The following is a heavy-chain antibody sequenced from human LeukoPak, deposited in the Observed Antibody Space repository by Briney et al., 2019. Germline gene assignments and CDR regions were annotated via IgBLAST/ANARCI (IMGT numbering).Heavy chain of an antibody. CDR1: GGSFSGYH. J-gene: IGHJ3*02. Sequence: SETLSLTCAVYGGSFSGYHWSWIRQPPGKGLEWIGEINHSGSTNYNPSLKSRVTISVDTSKNQFSLKLSSVTAADTAVYYCARDRRRYYGSGLHAFDIWGQGTMVTVSS. CDR2: INHSGST. D-gene: IGHD3-10*01. V-gene: IGHV4-34*01. CDR3: ARDRRRYYGSGLHAFDI.